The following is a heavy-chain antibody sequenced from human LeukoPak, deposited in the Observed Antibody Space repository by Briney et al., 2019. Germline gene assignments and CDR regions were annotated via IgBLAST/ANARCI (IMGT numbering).Heavy chain of an antibody. CDR3: ATESPRRAVVEAGHESFDS. V-gene: IGHV1-69*06. CDR2: IIPIFDTP. Sequence: ASVKVSCKASGGTFSSYAISWVRQAPGQGLEWLGGIIPIFDTPNYAQKFQGRVTITADKSTSTAYMQLSSLRSDDTAIYYCATESPRRAVVEAGHESFDSWGQGTLVTVSS. D-gene: IGHD2-15*01. CDR1: GGTFSSYA. J-gene: IGHJ4*02.